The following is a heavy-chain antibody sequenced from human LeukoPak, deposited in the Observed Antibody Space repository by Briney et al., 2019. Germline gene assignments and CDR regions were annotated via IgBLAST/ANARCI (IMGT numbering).Heavy chain of an antibody. J-gene: IGHJ6*03. CDR3: ARGAGSGYYTYYYYYYMDV. D-gene: IGHD3-3*01. Sequence: SETLSLTCAVYGGSFSGYYWSWICQPPGKGLEWIGEINHSGSTNYNPSLKSRVTISVDTSKNQFSLKLSSVTAADTAVYYCARGAGSGYYTYYYYYYMDVWGKGTTVTVSS. V-gene: IGHV4-34*01. CDR1: GGSFSGYY. CDR2: INHSGST.